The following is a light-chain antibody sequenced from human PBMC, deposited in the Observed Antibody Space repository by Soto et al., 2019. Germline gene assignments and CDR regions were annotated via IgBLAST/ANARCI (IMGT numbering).Light chain of an antibody. CDR1: SSDVGGYNL. CDR3: CSYAGTSTHTV. V-gene: IGLV2-23*02. Sequence: QAVVTQPASVSGSPGQPITISCTGTSSDVGGYNLVSWYQQHPGKAPKLMISEVSKRPSGISDRFSGSKSGSTASLTISGLQAEDEADYYCCSYAGTSTHTVFGGGTQLTVL. J-gene: IGLJ7*01. CDR2: EVS.